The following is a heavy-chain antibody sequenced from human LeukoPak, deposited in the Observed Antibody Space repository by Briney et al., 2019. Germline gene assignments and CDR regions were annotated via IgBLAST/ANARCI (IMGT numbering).Heavy chain of an antibody. CDR3: ARGRIYGSGSYYKF. Sequence: SETLSLTCAVYGGSLSGYYWSWIRQPPGKGLQWIGEINHSGSTNYNPSLKSRVTISIDTSKNQFSLKLSSVTAADTAVYYCARGRIYGSGSYYKFWGQGTLVTVSS. D-gene: IGHD3-10*01. CDR2: INHSGST. J-gene: IGHJ4*02. CDR1: GGSLSGYY. V-gene: IGHV4-34*01.